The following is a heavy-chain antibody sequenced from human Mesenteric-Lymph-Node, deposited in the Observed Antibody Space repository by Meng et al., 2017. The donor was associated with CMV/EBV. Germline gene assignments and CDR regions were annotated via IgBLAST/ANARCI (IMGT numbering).Heavy chain of an antibody. CDR1: GFTFTNYA. CDR3: ATSSRGGFDY. CDR2: ISHDETDT. J-gene: IGHJ4*02. Sequence: GESLKISCAASGFTFTNYAMHWVRQSPGKGLEWVAVISHDETDTYYTDSVRGRFTVSRDNSKNTLYVQMDVLRPDDTAVYYCATSSRGGFDYWGQGALVTVSS. V-gene: IGHV3-30*04. D-gene: IGHD3-10*01.